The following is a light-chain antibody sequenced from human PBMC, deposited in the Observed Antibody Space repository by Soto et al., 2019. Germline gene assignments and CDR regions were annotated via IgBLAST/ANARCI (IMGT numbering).Light chain of an antibody. CDR3: QQYDNLPPWT. CDR2: GAS. CDR1: QSVGTY. J-gene: IGKJ1*01. V-gene: IGKV3-15*01. Sequence: EIVMTQSPATLSVSPGERATLSCKARQSVGTYLAWYQQKPGQAPRLLIYGASTRAAGVPARFSGGGSGTEFTLTISSLQSEDFAIYHCQQYDNLPPWTFGQGTKVDIK.